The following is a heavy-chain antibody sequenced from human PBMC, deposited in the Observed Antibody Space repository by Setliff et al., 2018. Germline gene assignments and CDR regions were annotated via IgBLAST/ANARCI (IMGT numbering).Heavy chain of an antibody. CDR3: ARVYAAVVGYYYYMDV. V-gene: IGHV5-51*01. D-gene: IGHD6-19*01. Sequence: GESLKISCKGSGYSFSNFWIGWVRQMPGKGLEWMGIIYPGDSDTRYSPSFQGQVTISADKSISTAYLQWSSLKASDTAMYYCARVYAAVVGYYYYMDVWGKGTTVTVSS. CDR2: IYPGDSDT. CDR1: GYSFSNFW. J-gene: IGHJ6*03.